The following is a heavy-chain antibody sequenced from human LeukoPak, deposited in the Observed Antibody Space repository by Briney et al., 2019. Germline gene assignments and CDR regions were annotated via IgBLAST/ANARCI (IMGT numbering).Heavy chain of an antibody. CDR3: ARSTNLLEAGTFYGMDV. D-gene: IGHD6-19*01. CDR1: GFTFSSYA. CDR2: ISYDGSNK. Sequence: GGSLRLSCAASGFTFSSYAMHWVRQAPGKGLEWVAVISYDGSNKYYADSVKGRFTISRDNSKNTLYLQMNSLRAEDTAVYYCARSTNLLEAGTFYGMDVWGQGTTVTVSS. J-gene: IGHJ6*02. V-gene: IGHV3-30*04.